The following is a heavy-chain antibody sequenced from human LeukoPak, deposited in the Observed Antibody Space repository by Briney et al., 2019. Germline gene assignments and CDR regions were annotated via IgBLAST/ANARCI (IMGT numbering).Heavy chain of an antibody. V-gene: IGHV3-66*01. J-gene: IGHJ6*02. CDR3: ARMESGYYYGMDV. CDR1: GFTVRSNY. CDR2: IYSGGST. Sequence: GGSLRLSCAASGFTVRSNYMSWFRQAPGKGLKWVSVIYSGGSTYYADSVKGRFTISRDNSKNTLYLQMNSLRAEDTAVYYCARMESGYYYGMDVWGQGTTVTVSS. D-gene: IGHD1-1*01.